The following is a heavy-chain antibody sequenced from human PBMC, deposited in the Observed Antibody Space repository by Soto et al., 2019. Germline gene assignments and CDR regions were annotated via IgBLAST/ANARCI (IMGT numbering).Heavy chain of an antibody. V-gene: IGHV1-18*01. CDR1: GYTFTSYG. CDR2: ISAYNGNT. J-gene: IGHJ6*03. D-gene: IGHD3-3*01. CDR3: ARARAVLRFLEWSPYYYYRDV. Sequence: QVQLVQSGAEVKKPGASVKVSCKASGYTFTSYGISWVRQAPGQGLEWMGWISAYNGNTSYAQKLQGRVTMTTDTSTSTGYMELRILRSDDTAVYYCARARAVLRFLEWSPYYYYRDVWGKGTTVTVSS.